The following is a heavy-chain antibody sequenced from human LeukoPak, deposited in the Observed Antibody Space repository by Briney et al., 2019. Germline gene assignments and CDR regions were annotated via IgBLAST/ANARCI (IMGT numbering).Heavy chain of an antibody. CDR3: ARRITGGTRFDL. CDR1: GGSFNNLF. CDR2: IIHRGIT. D-gene: IGHD1-20*01. Sequence: PSETLSLTCAVHGGSFNNLFWTWIRQPPGKGLEWIGEIIHRGITNYNPSLESRATVSADTSKNQFSLAMTSVTAADTAVYFCARRITGGTRFDLWGQGILVTVSS. V-gene: IGHV4-34*12. J-gene: IGHJ5*02.